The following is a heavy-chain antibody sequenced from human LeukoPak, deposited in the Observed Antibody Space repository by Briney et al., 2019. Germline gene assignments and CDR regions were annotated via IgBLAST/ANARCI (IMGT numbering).Heavy chain of an antibody. Sequence: GGSLRLSCAASGFTFSSYGMHWVRQAPGKGLEWVAFIRYDGSNKYYADSVKGRFTISRDNSKNTLYLQMNSLRAEDTAVYYCAKGLEPTEIYYDFDYWGQGTLVTVSS. J-gene: IGHJ4*02. CDR3: AKGLEPTEIYYDFDY. D-gene: IGHD3-3*01. CDR2: IRYDGSNK. V-gene: IGHV3-30*02. CDR1: GFTFSSYG.